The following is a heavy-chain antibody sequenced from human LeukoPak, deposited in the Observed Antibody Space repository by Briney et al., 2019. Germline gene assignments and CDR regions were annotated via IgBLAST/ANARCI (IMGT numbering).Heavy chain of an antibody. Sequence: SETLSLTCTVSGGSISSYYWSWIRQPPGKGLEWIGYIYYSGSTNYNPSLKSRVTISVDTSKNQFSLKLSSVTAADTAVYYCARDGGYDRRLHRDVLLDYWGQGTLVTVSS. CDR1: GGSISSYY. CDR2: IYYSGST. J-gene: IGHJ4*02. CDR3: ARDGGYDRRLHRDVLLDY. V-gene: IGHV4-59*01. D-gene: IGHD5-12*01.